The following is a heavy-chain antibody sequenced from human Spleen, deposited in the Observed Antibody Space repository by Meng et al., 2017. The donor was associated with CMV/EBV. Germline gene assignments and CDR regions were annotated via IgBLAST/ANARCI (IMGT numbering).Heavy chain of an antibody. Sequence: SGASISRGGYYWSWIRQDPGKGLEWIGYILHSGSTNYNPSLKSRVTISAETSKNQFSLKLSSVTAADTAAYYCVRGGGYSGYDAPFDHWGQGTLVTVSS. D-gene: IGHD5-12*01. J-gene: IGHJ4*02. CDR1: GASISRGGYY. CDR3: VRGGGYSGYDAPFDH. CDR2: ILHSGST. V-gene: IGHV4-31*02.